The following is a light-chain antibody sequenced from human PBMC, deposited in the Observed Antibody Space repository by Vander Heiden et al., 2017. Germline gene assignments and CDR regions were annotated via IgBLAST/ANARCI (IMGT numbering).Light chain of an antibody. V-gene: IGLV1-44*01. Sequence: QSVLTQPPSASGTPGQRVTISCSGSTSNIGSNAVNWYQQLPGTPPKLLSYTDNQRPSGVPDRFSGSKSGTSASLAISGLQSEDEADYYGAAWDDSLNAHDGCETGTKVT. CDR2: TDN. CDR1: TSNIGSNA. J-gene: IGLJ1*01. CDR3: AAWDDSLNAHDG.